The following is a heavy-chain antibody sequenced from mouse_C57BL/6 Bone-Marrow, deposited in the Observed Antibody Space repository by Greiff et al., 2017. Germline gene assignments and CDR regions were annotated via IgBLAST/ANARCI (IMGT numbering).Heavy chain of an antibody. CDR3: ASGTCDSYWYFDV. V-gene: IGHV1-55*01. Sequence: VKLQQPGAELVKPGASVKMSCKASGYTFTSYWITWVKQRPGQGLEWIGDIYPGSGSTNYNEKFKSKATLTVDTSSSTAYMQLSSLTSEDSAVYYCASGTCDSYWYFDVWGTGTTVTVSS. J-gene: IGHJ1*03. CDR2: IYPGSGST. CDR1: GYTFTSYW.